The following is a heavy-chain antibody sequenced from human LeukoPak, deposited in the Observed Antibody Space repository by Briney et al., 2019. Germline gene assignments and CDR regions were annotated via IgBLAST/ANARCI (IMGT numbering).Heavy chain of an antibody. Sequence: PSQTLSLTCTVSGGSISSGDYYWSWIRQPPGKGLEWIGYIYYSGSTYYNPSLKSRVTISVDKSKNQFSLKLSSVTAADTAVYYCARDSEEFFFYGSGSSWFDPWGQGTLVTVSS. CDR3: ARDSEEFFFYGSGSSWFDP. D-gene: IGHD3-10*01. J-gene: IGHJ5*02. CDR1: GGSISSGDYY. V-gene: IGHV4-30-4*01. CDR2: IYYSGST.